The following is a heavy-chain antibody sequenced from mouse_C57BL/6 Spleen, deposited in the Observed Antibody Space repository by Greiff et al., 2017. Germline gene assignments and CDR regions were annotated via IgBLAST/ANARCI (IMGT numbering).Heavy chain of an antibody. J-gene: IGHJ4*01. CDR2: IHPNSGST. CDR1: GYTFTSYW. V-gene: IGHV1-64*01. CDR3: AREGDYYGSSG. Sequence: VQLQQPGAELVKPGASVKLSCKASGYTFTSYWMHWVKQRPGQGLEWIGMIHPNSGSTNYNEKFKSKATLTVDKSSSTAYMQLSSLTSEDSAVYYCAREGDYYGSSGWGQGTSVTVSS. D-gene: IGHD1-1*01.